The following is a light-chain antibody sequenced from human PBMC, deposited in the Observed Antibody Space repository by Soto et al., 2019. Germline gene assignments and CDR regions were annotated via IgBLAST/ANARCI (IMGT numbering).Light chain of an antibody. CDR3: SSYTASSTLEV. Sequence: QSVLTQPASGSGSPGQSITISCTGISSDVGGYTYDSWYHEYSGKPPKIIIYDVTNRPTGVSTHFSCSKSGNSASLTISGLHAYDEADYYCSSYTASSTLEVFGTGTKVTVL. J-gene: IGLJ1*01. CDR1: SSDVGGYTY. V-gene: IGLV2-14*01. CDR2: DVT.